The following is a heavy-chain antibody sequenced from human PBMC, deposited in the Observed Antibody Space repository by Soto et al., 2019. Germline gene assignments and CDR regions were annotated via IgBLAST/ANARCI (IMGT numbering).Heavy chain of an antibody. Sequence: GGSLRLSCSAAGFSFSDFAIHWVRQAPGKGLEYVSAISNNASDTYYADSVRGRFTISRDNSKNTLYLQMSGLTPEDTAVYYCVKEVGPCCDWSYYFDYWGQGTVVTVS. J-gene: IGHJ4*02. CDR2: ISNNASDT. CDR3: VKEVGPCCDWSYYFDY. D-gene: IGHD3-9*01. CDR1: GFSFSDFA. V-gene: IGHV3-64D*06.